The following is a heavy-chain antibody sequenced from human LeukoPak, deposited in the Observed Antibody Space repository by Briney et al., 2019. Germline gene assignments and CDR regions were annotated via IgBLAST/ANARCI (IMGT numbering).Heavy chain of an antibody. J-gene: IGHJ6*04. D-gene: IGHD4-17*01. CDR3: ASGESDYLGYYCMDV. Sequence: SETLSLTCTVSSGSISSYYWSWIRQPPGKGRVGIRYTYYSGSTNYNPSLKSRVTISVDTSKNQFSLKLSSVTAADTAVYNCASGESDYLGYYCMDVWGKGTTVTVSS. CDR2: TYYSGST. V-gene: IGHV4-59*01. CDR1: SGSISSYY.